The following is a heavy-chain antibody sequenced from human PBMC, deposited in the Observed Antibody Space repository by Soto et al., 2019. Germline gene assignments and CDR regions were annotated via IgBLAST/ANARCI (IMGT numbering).Heavy chain of an antibody. J-gene: IGHJ6*02. CDR1: GFSFSDHA. D-gene: IGHD2-2*01. V-gene: IGHV3-30-3*01. CDR3: ARDRSYCSSTSCASHYYGMDV. CDR2: ISYDGSNK. Sequence: PGGSLRLSCAASGFSFSDHAMHWVRQAPGKGLEWVAVISYDGSNKYYADSVKGRFTISRDNSKNTLYLQMNSLRAEDTAVYYCARDRSYCSSTSCASHYYGMDVWGQGTTVTVSS.